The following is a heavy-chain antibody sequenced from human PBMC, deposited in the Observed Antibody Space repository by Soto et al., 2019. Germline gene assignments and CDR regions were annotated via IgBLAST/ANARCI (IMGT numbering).Heavy chain of an antibody. CDR2: IYYSGST. D-gene: IGHD4-4*01. J-gene: IGHJ6*02. CDR1: GGSISSYY. CDR3: ARVGYSNYYYYYGMDV. Sequence: QVQLQESGPGLVKPSETLSLTCTVSGGSISSYYWSWIRQPPGKGLEWIGYIYYSGSTNYNPSLTSRVTISVDTSKNQFSLKLSSVTAADTAVYYCARVGYSNYYYYYGMDVWGQGTTVTVSS. V-gene: IGHV4-59*01.